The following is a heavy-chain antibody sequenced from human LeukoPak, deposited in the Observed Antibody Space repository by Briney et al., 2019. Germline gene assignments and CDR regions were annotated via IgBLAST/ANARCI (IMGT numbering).Heavy chain of an antibody. J-gene: IGHJ4*02. CDR2: ASGSGGST. Sequence: GGSLRLSCAASGFTFSSYAMSWVRQARGKGLEWVSSASGSGGSTYYADSVKGRFTISRDNSKNTLYLQMNSLRAEDTAVYYCAKDLGSVVTPPSLDYWGQGTLVTVSS. CDR3: AKDLGSVVTPPSLDY. CDR1: GFTFSSYA. D-gene: IGHD4-23*01. V-gene: IGHV3-23*01.